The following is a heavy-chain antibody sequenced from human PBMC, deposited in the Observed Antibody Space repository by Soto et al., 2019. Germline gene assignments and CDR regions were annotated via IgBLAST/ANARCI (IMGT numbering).Heavy chain of an antibody. CDR2: ISGDGTRT. J-gene: IGHJ4*02. Sequence: GGSLRLSCAASGFNFYNYAMTWVRQAPGKGLEWVSGISGDGTRTYYGDSVKGRFTISRDNSKNTVFLQMNSLRAGDTALYYSGYEGFDYWGQGTLVTVSS. CDR1: GFNFYNYA. CDR3: GYEGFDY. D-gene: IGHD5-12*01. V-gene: IGHV3-23*01.